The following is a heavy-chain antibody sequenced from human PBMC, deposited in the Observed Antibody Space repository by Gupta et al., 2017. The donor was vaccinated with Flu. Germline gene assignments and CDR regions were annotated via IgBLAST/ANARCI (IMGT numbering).Heavy chain of an antibody. CDR3: ARRAEMDTIIDD. CDR2: IRGSSSEM. Sequence: EVQLVESGGGLVQPGGSLRLSCAASGFTFNNHNMNWVRQVPGKGLEWVSFIRGSSSEMDEADAVKGRFTIYRDNAKKSLYLKMKSMREEDTAVYYFARRAEMDTIIDDGGQGTMVTVYS. V-gene: IGHV3-48*02. CDR1: GFTFNNHN. J-gene: IGHJ4*02. D-gene: IGHD5-18*01.